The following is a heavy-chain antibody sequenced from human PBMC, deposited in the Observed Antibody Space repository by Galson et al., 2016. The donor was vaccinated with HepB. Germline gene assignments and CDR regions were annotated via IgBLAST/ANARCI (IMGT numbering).Heavy chain of an antibody. Sequence: SLRLSCAASGFIVSSHYMNWVRQAPGKGLEWVSIIYSGGATYYADSVKGRFTISRDNPTNTLYLQMNSLKTEDAAVYYCTTVGVRTSSDTEDWGQGTLVTVSS. CDR3: TTVGVRTSSDTED. CDR1: GFIVSSHY. CDR2: IYSGGAT. V-gene: IGHV3-53*01. D-gene: IGHD2-2*01. J-gene: IGHJ4*02.